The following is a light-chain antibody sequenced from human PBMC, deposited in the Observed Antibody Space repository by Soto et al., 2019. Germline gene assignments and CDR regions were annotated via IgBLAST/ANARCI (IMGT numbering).Light chain of an antibody. J-gene: IGLJ2*01. Sequence: QSGLTQPPSASGTPGQRVTISCSGSSSNIGRYTVNWYQQLPGTAPTLLISTNNQRPAGVPDRFSGSKSGTSAFLAISGLQSKDAADYYCAAWDDSLNGPVFGGGTKLTVL. V-gene: IGLV1-44*01. CDR2: TNN. CDR3: AAWDDSLNGPV. CDR1: SSNIGRYT.